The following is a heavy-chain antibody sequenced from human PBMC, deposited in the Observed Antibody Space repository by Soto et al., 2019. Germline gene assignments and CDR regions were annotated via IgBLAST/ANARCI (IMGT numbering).Heavy chain of an antibody. CDR2: IYPGDSDT. D-gene: IGHD3-22*01. CDR1: GYSFTSYW. Sequence: GESLKISCKGSGYSFTSYWIGWVRQMPGKGLEWMGIIYPGDSDTRYSPSFQGQVTISADKSISTAYLQWSSLKASDTAMYYCARHQHYYDSSGYYPDAFDIWGQGTMVTVSS. J-gene: IGHJ3*02. V-gene: IGHV5-51*01. CDR3: ARHQHYYDSSGYYPDAFDI.